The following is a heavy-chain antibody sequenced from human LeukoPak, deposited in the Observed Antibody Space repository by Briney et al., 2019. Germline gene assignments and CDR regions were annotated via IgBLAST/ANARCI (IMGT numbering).Heavy chain of an antibody. Sequence: GGSLRLSCAASGFTVSSNYMSWVRQAPGKGLEWVSVIYSGGSTYYADSVKGRFTISRDNSKNTLYLQMNSLRAEDTAVYYCARDADYYDSSLGNWFDPWGQGTLVTVSS. CDR2: IYSGGST. V-gene: IGHV3-66*01. CDR3: ARDADYYDSSLGNWFDP. D-gene: IGHD3-22*01. J-gene: IGHJ5*02. CDR1: GFTVSSNY.